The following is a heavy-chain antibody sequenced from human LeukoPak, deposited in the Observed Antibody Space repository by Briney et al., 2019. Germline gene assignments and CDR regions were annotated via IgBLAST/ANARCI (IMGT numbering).Heavy chain of an antibody. Sequence: GGSLRLPCAASGFTFSHYAIHWVRQAPGKGLEWVAVISYDGSNKLYADSVKGRFTLSRDNSKNTLSLQMNSPRPEDTAVYYCASGCSNYDSSGYCFEHWGQGTLVTVSS. CDR3: ASGCSNYDSSGYCFEH. J-gene: IGHJ4*02. CDR2: ISYDGSNK. CDR1: GFTFSHYA. D-gene: IGHD3-22*01. V-gene: IGHV3-30-3*01.